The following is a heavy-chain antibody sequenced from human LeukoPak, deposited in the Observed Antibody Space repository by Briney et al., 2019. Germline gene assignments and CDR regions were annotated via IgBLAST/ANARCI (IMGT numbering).Heavy chain of an antibody. CDR1: GGSISSYY. V-gene: IGHV4-59*01. D-gene: IGHD5-18*01. J-gene: IGHJ4*02. Sequence: SEPLSLTCTVSGGSISSYYWSWIRQSPGEGLEWIGYIHYRGSTNYNPSLKSRVTISVDTSKNQFSLKLSSLTAADTAVYYCARSVLGYSYGLHIDYWGQGTLVTVSS. CDR3: ARSVLGYSYGLHIDY. CDR2: IHYRGST.